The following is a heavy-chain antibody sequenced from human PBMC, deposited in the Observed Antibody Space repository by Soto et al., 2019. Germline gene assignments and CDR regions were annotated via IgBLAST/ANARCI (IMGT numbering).Heavy chain of an antibody. CDR3: AREVRSGWLDY. CDR1: SDSISRSHW. J-gene: IGHJ4*02. CDR2: IYYSGSV. Sequence: TSETLSLTCAVSSDSISRSHWLTWVRQSPGKGLEWLGDIYYSGSVYYNPSLRSRISISMDKSNNQFSLNLSSVTAADTAVYYCAREVRSGWLDYWGQGTLVTVSS. D-gene: IGHD6-19*01. V-gene: IGHV4-4*02.